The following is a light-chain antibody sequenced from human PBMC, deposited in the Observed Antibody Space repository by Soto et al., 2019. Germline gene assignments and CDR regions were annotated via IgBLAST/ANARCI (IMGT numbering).Light chain of an antibody. CDR1: SGHSSYA. J-gene: IGLJ2*01. CDR3: QTWGTGIVV. Sequence: QSVLTQSPSASASLGASVKLTCTLSSGHSSYAIAWHQQQPEKGPRYLMKLNSDGSHRKGDGIPDRFSVSSSGAERSLTISGLQSDDEADYYCQTWGTGIVVFGGGTKLTVL. CDR2: LNSDGSH. V-gene: IGLV4-69*01.